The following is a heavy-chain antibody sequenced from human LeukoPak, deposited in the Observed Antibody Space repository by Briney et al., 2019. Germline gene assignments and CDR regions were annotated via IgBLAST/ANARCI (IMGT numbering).Heavy chain of an antibody. Sequence: SETLSLTCTVSGGSISSYYWSWIRQPPGKGLEWIGYIYYSGSTNYNPSLKSRVTISVDTSKNQFSLKLSSVTAADTAVYYCARARVAPTVPFDYWGQGTLVTVSS. CDR1: GGSISSYY. D-gene: IGHD4-17*01. CDR3: ARARVAPTVPFDY. J-gene: IGHJ4*02. CDR2: IYYSGST. V-gene: IGHV4-59*12.